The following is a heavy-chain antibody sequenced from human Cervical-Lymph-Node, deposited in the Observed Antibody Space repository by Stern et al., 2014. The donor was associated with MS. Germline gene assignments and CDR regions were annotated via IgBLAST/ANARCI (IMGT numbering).Heavy chain of an antibody. CDR3: ARDRWESSPPYGMDV. Sequence: VQLVESGPGLVKPSETLSLTCTVSGGSISDYYWTWIRQPPGKGLEWIGYIYYSGSTNYNPSLKSRVTISVDTSKNQFSLKLSSVTAADTAVYYCARDRWESSPPYGMDVWGQGTTVTVSS. V-gene: IGHV4-59*01. D-gene: IGHD1-26*01. J-gene: IGHJ6*02. CDR1: GGSISDYY. CDR2: IYYSGST.